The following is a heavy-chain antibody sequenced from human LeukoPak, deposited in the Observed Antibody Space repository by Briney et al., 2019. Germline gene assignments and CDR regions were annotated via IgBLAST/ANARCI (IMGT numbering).Heavy chain of an antibody. D-gene: IGHD3-22*01. CDR3: ARDRYYDSSGYPKASYFDY. CDR2: ISSSSSYI. V-gene: IGHV3-21*01. Sequence: GGSLRLSCAASGFTFSSYSMNWVRQAPGKGLEWVSSISSSSSYIYYADSVKGRFTISRDNAKNSLYLQMNSLRAEDTAAYYCARDRYYDSSGYPKASYFDYWGQGTLATVSS. CDR1: GFTFSSYS. J-gene: IGHJ4*02.